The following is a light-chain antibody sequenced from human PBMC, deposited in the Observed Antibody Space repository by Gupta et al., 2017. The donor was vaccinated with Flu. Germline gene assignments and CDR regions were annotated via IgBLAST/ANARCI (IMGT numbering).Light chain of an antibody. CDR2: EVS. CDR1: SSDVGGYNY. J-gene: IGLJ1*01. CDR3: SSYAGFDNF. Sequence: QSALTQPPSASGSPGQSVTISCTGTSSDVGGYNYVSWYQQHPGKAPKLMIYEVSKRPSGVPDRFSGSKSGNTASLTVSGLQAEDEADYYCSSYAGFDNFFGTGTKVTVL. V-gene: IGLV2-8*01.